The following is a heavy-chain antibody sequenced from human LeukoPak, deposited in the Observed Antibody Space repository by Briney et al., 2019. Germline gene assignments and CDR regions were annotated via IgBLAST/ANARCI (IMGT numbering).Heavy chain of an antibody. V-gene: IGHV4-39*01. J-gene: IGHJ4*02. CDR2: IYYSGST. Sequence: RPSQTLSLTCTVSGGSISSSSYYWGWIRQPPGKGLEWIGSIYYSGSTYYNPSLKSRVTISVDTSKNQFSLKLSSVTAADTAVYYCARLYSSGYYGWLYYFDYWGQGTLVTVSS. CDR1: GGSISSSSYY. D-gene: IGHD3-22*01. CDR3: ARLYSSGYYGWLYYFDY.